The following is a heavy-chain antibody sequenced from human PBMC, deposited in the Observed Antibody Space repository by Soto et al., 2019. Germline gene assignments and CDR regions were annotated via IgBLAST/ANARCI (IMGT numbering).Heavy chain of an antibody. CDR2: IRSKAYGVTT. J-gene: IGHJ4*02. CDR3: TRASTIFGVVIIPFDY. Sequence: GGSLRLSCTASGFTFGDYAMSWVRQAPGKGLEWVGFIRSKAYGVTTEYAASVKGRFTISRDDSKSIAYLQMNSLKTEDTAVYYCTRASTIFGVVIIPFDYWGQGTLVTVSS. V-gene: IGHV3-49*04. D-gene: IGHD3-3*01. CDR1: GFTFGDYA.